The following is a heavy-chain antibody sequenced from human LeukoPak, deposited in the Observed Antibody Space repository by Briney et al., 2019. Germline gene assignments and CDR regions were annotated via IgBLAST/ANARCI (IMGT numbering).Heavy chain of an antibody. Sequence: ASVKVSYKASGYTFTSYGISWVRQAPGQGLEWMGWISAYNGNTNYAQKLQGRVTMTTDTSTSTAYMELRSLRSDDTAVYYCARDLGPHYYGSGAPLGYWGQGTLVTVSS. J-gene: IGHJ4*02. V-gene: IGHV1-18*01. D-gene: IGHD3-10*01. CDR3: ARDLGPHYYGSGAPLGY. CDR1: GYTFTSYG. CDR2: ISAYNGNT.